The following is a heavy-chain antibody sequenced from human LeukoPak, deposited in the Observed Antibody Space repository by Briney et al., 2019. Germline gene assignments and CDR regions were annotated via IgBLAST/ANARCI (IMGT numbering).Heavy chain of an antibody. J-gene: IGHJ4*02. Sequence: GGSLRLSCAASGFTFSSYWVHWVRQAPGKGLEWVARINSDGSTINHADSVRGRFTISRDNAENTLYLQMSSLRAEDTAVYYCARDRGYSGYGNNDYWGQGTLVTVSS. D-gene: IGHD5-12*01. CDR2: INSDGSTI. CDR3: ARDRGYSGYGNNDY. CDR1: GFTFSSYW. V-gene: IGHV3-74*01.